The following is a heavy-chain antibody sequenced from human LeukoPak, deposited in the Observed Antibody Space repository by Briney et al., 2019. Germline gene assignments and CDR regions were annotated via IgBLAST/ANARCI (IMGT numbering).Heavy chain of an antibody. Sequence: GGSLRLSCAASGFTFSNYAMHWVRQAPGKRLEWVAVIWYDGSNKYYADSVKGRFTISRDNSKNTLYLQMNSLRSEDSAVYYYARYSGSYYLQYYFDDWGQGTLVTVSS. CDR1: GFTFSNYA. CDR3: ARYSGSYYLQYYFDD. J-gene: IGHJ4*02. V-gene: IGHV3-33*01. D-gene: IGHD1-26*01. CDR2: IWYDGSNK.